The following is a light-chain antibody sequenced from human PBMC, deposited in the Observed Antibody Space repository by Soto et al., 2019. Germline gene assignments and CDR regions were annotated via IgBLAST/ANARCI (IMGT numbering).Light chain of an antibody. CDR1: QSVSIN. CDR2: GAS. CDR3: QHYNSWPRTWT. J-gene: IGKJ1*01. Sequence: EIVMTQSPAPWSVFQGEGPTLPSGAVQSVSINLAWYQQKPGQAPRLLIYGASTRATGIPARFSGSGSGTEFTLTISSLQSEDFAVYHCQHYNSWPRTWTFGQGTKVDIK. V-gene: IGKV3-15*01.